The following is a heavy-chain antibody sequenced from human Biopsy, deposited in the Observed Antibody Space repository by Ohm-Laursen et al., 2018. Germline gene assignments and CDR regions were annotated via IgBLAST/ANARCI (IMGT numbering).Heavy chain of an antibody. CDR2: ISSGGRA. J-gene: IGHJ4*02. V-gene: IGHV4-59*01. Sequence: SETLSLTCTVSGGSISVDYWNWIRQPPGKGLQGIGYISSGGRAKYNPSLKSRLTISLDTSKNQLSLRLSSVTAADSAIYYCARERQFRFLEGAFDYWGQGILVTVSS. CDR1: GGSISVDY. CDR3: ARERQFRFLEGAFDY. D-gene: IGHD3-3*01.